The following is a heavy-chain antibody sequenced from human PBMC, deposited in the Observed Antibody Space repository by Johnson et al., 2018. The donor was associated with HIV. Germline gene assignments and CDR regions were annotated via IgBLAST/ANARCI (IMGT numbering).Heavy chain of an antibody. CDR1: GFTVSRNY. CDR3: ARDHTMIVWGGEQKSLGAFDI. CDR2: IYSGGST. D-gene: IGHD3-22*01. V-gene: IGHV3-66*02. Sequence: VQLVESGGGLAKPAWSPRLSCAASGFTVSRNYMNWVRQAPGKGLEWVSAIYSGGSTYYTDSVKGRFTVSRDNSKNSLYLQMNSLRAEDTAVYYCARDHTMIVWGGEQKSLGAFDIWGQGTMVTVSS. J-gene: IGHJ3*02.